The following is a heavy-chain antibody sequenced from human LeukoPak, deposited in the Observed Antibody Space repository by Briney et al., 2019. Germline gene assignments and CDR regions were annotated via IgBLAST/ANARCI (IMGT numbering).Heavy chain of an antibody. CDR2: INSDGSNT. J-gene: IGHJ4*02. CDR3: TRGSSWSPLDY. Sequence: GGSLRLSCAASGFTFSSYWMHWVRQAPGKGLVWVSRINSDGSNTIYEDSVKGRFTISRDNAKNTLYLEMNSLRAEDTAVYYCTRGSSWSPLDYWGQGTLVTVSS. D-gene: IGHD6-13*01. CDR1: GFTFSSYW. V-gene: IGHV3-74*01.